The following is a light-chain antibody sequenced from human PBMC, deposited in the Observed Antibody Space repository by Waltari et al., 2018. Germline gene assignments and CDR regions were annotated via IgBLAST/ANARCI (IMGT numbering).Light chain of an antibody. V-gene: IGKV3-20*01. Sequence: EIVLTQSPGTLSLSPGESANLSCRASQSVGRYLAWYQQRPGQAPRLLVYGASSSATGIPDRFSGSGAETDFSLTISRLEPEDFAVYFCQKYDRLPATFGQGTKVEIK. CDR2: GAS. J-gene: IGKJ1*01. CDR1: QSVGRY. CDR3: QKYDRLPAT.